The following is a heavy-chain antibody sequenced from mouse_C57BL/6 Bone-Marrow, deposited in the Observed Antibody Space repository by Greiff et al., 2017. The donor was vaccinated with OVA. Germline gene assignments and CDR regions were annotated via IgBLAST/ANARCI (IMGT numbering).Heavy chain of an antibody. CDR1: GFTFSSYA. CDR2: ISSGGDYI. V-gene: IGHV5-9-1*02. Sequence: EVMLVESGEGLVKPGGSLKLSCAASGFTFSSYAMSWVRQTPEKRLEWVAYISSGGDYIYYADTVKGRFTISRDKARNTLYLQMSSLKSEDTAMYYCTRYDYDVWFAYWGQGTLVTVSA. D-gene: IGHD2-4*01. CDR3: TRYDYDVWFAY. J-gene: IGHJ3*01.